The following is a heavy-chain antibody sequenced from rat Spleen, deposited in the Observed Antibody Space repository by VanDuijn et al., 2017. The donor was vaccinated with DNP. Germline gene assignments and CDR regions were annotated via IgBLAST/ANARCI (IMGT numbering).Heavy chain of an antibody. CDR1: GFTFRSYG. Sequence: EVQLAESGGGLVQPGRSLKLSCAASGFTFRSYGMAWVRQAPKKGLEWVAAISPSGSSTYYPDSVKGRFTISRDDAKSSLYLQMNSLKSEDTATYYCARGSSSIYWYFDFWGPGTMVTVSS. V-gene: IGHV5S13*01. CDR2: ISPSGSST. D-gene: IGHD1-2*01. J-gene: IGHJ1*01. CDR3: ARGSSSIYWYFDF.